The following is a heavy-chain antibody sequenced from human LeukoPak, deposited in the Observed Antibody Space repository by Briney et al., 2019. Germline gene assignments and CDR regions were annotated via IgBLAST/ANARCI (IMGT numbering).Heavy chain of an antibody. J-gene: IGHJ6*03. V-gene: IGHV4-4*07. CDR1: GGSISSHY. CDR2: MYAFGDT. CDR3: ARVSGKRYYMDV. D-gene: IGHD1-26*01. Sequence: PSETLSLTCSVSGGSISSHYWSWIRQPAGKGLEWIGRMYAFGDTDYNASLKSRVTMSIDTSKNQFSLNLTSVTAADTALYYCARVSGKRYYMDVWRKGTTITVSS.